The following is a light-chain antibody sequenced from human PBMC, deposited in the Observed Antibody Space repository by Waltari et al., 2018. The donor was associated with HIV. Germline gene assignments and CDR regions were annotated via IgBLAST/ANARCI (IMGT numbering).Light chain of an antibody. CDR1: SSNIGAGYD. Sequence: QSVLTQPPSVSGAPGQRVTIPCTGSSSNIGAGYDVHWYQQLPGTAPKLLIYGNSNRPSGVPDRFSGSKSGTSASLAITGLQAKDEADYYCQSYDSSLSGWVFGGGTKLTVL. J-gene: IGLJ3*02. CDR2: GNS. CDR3: QSYDSSLSGWV. V-gene: IGLV1-40*01.